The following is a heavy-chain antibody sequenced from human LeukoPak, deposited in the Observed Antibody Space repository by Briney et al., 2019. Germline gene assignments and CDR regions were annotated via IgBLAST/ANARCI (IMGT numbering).Heavy chain of an antibody. D-gene: IGHD6-13*01. CDR1: GFTFSSYA. V-gene: IGHV3-23*01. CDR2: ISGSGGST. J-gene: IGHJ4*02. Sequence: GGSLRLSCAASGFTFSSYAMSWVRQAPGKGLEWVSAISGSGGSTYYADSVKGRFTISRDNAKSTLYLQMNSLRVEDTAVYYCARAGEQQPIDCWGQGTLVTVSS. CDR3: ARAGEQQPIDC.